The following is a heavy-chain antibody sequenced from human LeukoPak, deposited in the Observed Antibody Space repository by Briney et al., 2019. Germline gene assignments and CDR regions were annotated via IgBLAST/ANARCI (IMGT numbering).Heavy chain of an antibody. V-gene: IGHV7-4-1*02. J-gene: IGHJ2*01. CDR1: GGTFSSYA. CDR3: ARDLVRSGWDPNWYFDL. Sequence: ASVKVSCKASGGTFSSYAISWVRQAPGQGLEWMGWINTNTGNPTYAQGFTGRFVFSLDTSVSTAYLQISSLKAEDTAVYYCARDLVRSGWDPNWYFDLWGRGTLVTVSS. D-gene: IGHD6-19*01. CDR2: INTNTGNP.